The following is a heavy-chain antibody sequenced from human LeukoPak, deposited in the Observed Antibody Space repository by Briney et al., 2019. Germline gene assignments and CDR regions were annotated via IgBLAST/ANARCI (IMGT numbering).Heavy chain of an antibody. D-gene: IGHD2-21*02. CDR1: GFTVRSNY. CDR3: ARLGDMHYYYAMDV. Sequence: GGSLRLSCAASGFTVRSNYMSWVRQAPGKGLEWFSVIYSGGSTYYAGSVQSRFTISRDNSKNTLFLQMNSLRAEDTAVYYCARLGDMHYYYAMDVWGQGTTVTVSS. V-gene: IGHV3-66*04. CDR2: IYSGGST. J-gene: IGHJ6*02.